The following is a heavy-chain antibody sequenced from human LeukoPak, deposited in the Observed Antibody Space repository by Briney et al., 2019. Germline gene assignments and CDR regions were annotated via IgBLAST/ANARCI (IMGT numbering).Heavy chain of an antibody. CDR3: ARIHGSGSKGSLHYYYMDV. J-gene: IGHJ6*03. Sequence: SETLSLTCTVSGGSISSGGYYWSWIRQHPGKGLEWIGYIYYSGSTYYNPSLKSRVTISVDTSKNQFSLKLSSVTAADTAVYYCARIHGSGSKGSLHYYYMDVWGKGTTVTVSS. V-gene: IGHV4-31*03. CDR2: IYYSGST. CDR1: GGSISSGGYY. D-gene: IGHD3-10*01.